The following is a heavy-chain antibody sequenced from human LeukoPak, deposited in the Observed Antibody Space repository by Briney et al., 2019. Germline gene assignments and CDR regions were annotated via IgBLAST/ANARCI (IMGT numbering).Heavy chain of an antibody. CDR1: GGSISSGSYY. J-gene: IGHJ6*03. CDR2: IYTSGST. CDR3: ARKTIVVVPAALGLNYYYYYMDV. D-gene: IGHD2-2*01. V-gene: IGHV4-61*02. Sequence: SETLSLTCTVSGGSISSGSYYWSWIRQPAGKGLKWIGRIYTSGSTNYNPSLKSRVTISVDTSKNQFSLKLSSVTAADTAVYYCARKTIVVVPAALGLNYYYYYMDVWGKGTRSPSP.